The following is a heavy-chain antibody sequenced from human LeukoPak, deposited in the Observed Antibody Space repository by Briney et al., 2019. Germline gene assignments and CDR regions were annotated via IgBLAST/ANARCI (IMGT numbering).Heavy chain of an antibody. J-gene: IGHJ4*02. Sequence: SQTLSLTCAISGDSVSSNSAAWHWIRQPPSRGLEWLGRTYYRSKWFNDYAVSVKSRITISPDTSKNQFSLQLKSVTPEDTAVYYCARDRDGSGWYGTNYDYWGQGTLVTVSS. CDR3: ARDRDGSGWYGTNYDY. CDR1: GDSVSSNSAA. D-gene: IGHD6-19*01. CDR2: TYYRSKWFN. V-gene: IGHV6-1*01.